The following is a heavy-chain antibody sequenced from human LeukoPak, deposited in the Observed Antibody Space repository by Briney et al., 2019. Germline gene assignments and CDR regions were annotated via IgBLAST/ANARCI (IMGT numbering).Heavy chain of an antibody. CDR2: IIPIFGTA. Sequence: SVKVSCKASGYTFTSYYMHWVRQAPGQGLEWMGGIIPIFGTANYAQKFQGRVTITADESTSTAYMELSSLRSEDTAVYYCARDSESSGYYDLGYWGQGTLVTVSS. CDR1: GYTFTSYY. CDR3: ARDSESSGYYDLGY. V-gene: IGHV1-69*13. D-gene: IGHD3-22*01. J-gene: IGHJ4*02.